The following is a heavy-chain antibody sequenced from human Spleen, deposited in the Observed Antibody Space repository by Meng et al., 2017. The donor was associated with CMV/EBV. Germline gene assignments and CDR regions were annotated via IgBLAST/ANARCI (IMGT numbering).Heavy chain of an antibody. CDR1: GGSFSGYY. J-gene: IGHJ6*02. CDR3: VRGRGQTYYYGMDV. D-gene: IGHD3-10*01. CDR2: INHSGST. Sequence: SCAVYGGSFSGYYWSWIRQPPGKGLEWIGEINHSGSTNYNPSLKSRVTISVDTSKNQFSLKLSSVTAADTAVYYCVRGRGQTYYYGMDVWGQGTTVTVSS. V-gene: IGHV4-34*01.